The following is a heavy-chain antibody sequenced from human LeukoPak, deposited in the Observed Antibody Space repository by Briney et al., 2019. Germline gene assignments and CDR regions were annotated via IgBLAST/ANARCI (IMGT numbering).Heavy chain of an antibody. V-gene: IGHV3-15*01. CDR3: TSVGFGPYYFDN. CDR1: EFPFSKAW. J-gene: IGHJ4*02. Sequence: PGGSLRLSCAVSEFPFSKAWMSWVRQAPGKGLEWVGRIKSKTDGGTTDYAAPVKGRFTISRDDSKNTLFLQMNSLKTEDTAVYYCTSVGFGPYYFDNWGPGTLVTVSS. CDR2: IKSKTDGGTT. D-gene: IGHD3-10*01.